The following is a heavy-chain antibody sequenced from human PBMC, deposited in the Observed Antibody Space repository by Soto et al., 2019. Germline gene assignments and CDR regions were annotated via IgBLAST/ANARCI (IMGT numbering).Heavy chain of an antibody. Sequence: QVQLQESGPGLVKPSGTLSLTCAVSGGSISSSNWWSWVRQPPGKGLEWIGEIYHSGSTNYNPSLKSRLTLSVDKSKNQFSLKLSSVTAADTAVYYCARDGGSLFYFDYWGQGTLVTVSS. CDR2: IYHSGST. V-gene: IGHV4-4*02. CDR3: ARDGGSLFYFDY. D-gene: IGHD2-15*01. CDR1: GGSISSSNW. J-gene: IGHJ4*02.